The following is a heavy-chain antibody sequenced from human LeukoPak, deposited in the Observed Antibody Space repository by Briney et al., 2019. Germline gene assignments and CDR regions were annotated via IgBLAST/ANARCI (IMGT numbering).Heavy chain of an antibody. CDR1: GYSFTSYW. CDR2: IYPGDSDT. Sequence: GESLKISCRGSGYSFTSYWIGWVRQMAGKGLEWMGIIYPGDSDTRYSPSFQGQVTISADKSISTAYLQWSSLKASDTATYYCARPSYYYDSNDAFDIWGQGTMVTVSS. D-gene: IGHD3-22*01. CDR3: ARPSYYYDSNDAFDI. J-gene: IGHJ3*02. V-gene: IGHV5-51*01.